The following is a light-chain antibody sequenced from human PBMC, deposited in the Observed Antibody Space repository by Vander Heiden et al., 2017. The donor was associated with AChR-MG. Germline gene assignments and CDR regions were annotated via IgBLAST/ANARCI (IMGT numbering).Light chain of an antibody. CDR2: GAS. V-gene: IGKV3-20*01. J-gene: IGKJ1*01. CDR1: QSVSSSY. Sequence: EIVLTQSPGTLSLSPGERATLSCRTSQSVSSSYLAWYQQRPGQAPRLLISGASGRATGIPDRFSGSGSGTDFTLTISRLEPEDFAIYYWQQDYNSHQFGQRTKVEIK. CDR3: QQDYNSHQ.